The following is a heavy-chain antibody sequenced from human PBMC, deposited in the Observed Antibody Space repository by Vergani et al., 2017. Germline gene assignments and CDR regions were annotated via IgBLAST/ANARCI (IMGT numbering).Heavy chain of an antibody. CDR2: INHSRST. CDR1: AGSFSGYY. Sequence: QVQLQQWGAGLLKPSETLSLSCAVYAGSFSGYYWSWIRQPPGKGLEWIGEINHSRSTNYNPSLKSRVTISIDTSKNQFSLELSSVTAADTAVYYCARVGVLRNAAGRDAFDIWGQGRMVTVSS. D-gene: IGHD6-13*01. J-gene: IGHJ3*02. CDR3: ARVGVLRNAAGRDAFDI. V-gene: IGHV4-34*01.